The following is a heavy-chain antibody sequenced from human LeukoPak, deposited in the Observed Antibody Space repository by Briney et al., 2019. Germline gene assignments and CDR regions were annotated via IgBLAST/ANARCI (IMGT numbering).Heavy chain of an antibody. CDR2: ISSSSSYI. Sequence: GGSLRLSCAAYGFTFSSYSMNWVRQAPGEGLEWVSSISSSSSYIYYADSVKGRFTISRDNAKNSLYLQMNSLRAEDTAVYYCARVSRVFGVVMGAFDIWGQGTMVTVSS. V-gene: IGHV3-21*01. J-gene: IGHJ3*02. CDR1: GFTFSSYS. CDR3: ARVSRVFGVVMGAFDI. D-gene: IGHD3-3*01.